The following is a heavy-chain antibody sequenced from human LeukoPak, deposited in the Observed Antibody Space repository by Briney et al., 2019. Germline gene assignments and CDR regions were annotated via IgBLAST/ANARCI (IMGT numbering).Heavy chain of an antibody. Sequence: SETLSLTCAVSGGSISSGGYSWSWIRQPPGKGLEWIGYIYHSGSTYYNPSLKSRVTISVDRSKNQFSLKLSSVTAADTAVYYCFASCSSTSCCYGMDVWGQGTTVTVSS. V-gene: IGHV4-30-2*01. CDR2: IYHSGST. CDR3: FASCSSTSCCYGMDV. J-gene: IGHJ6*02. D-gene: IGHD2-2*01. CDR1: GGSISSGGYS.